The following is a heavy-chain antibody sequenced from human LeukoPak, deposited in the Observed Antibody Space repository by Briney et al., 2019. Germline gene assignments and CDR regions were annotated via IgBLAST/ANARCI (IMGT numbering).Heavy chain of an antibody. CDR3: ARRMDSSGYFRAFGGELWDYFDY. D-gene: IGHD3-22*01. Sequence: GESLKISCKGSGYSFTSYWIGWVRQMPGKGLEWMGIIYPGDSDTRYSPSFQGQVTISADKSISTAYLQWSSLKASDTAMYYCARRMDSSGYFRAFGGELWDYFDYWGQGTLVTVSS. V-gene: IGHV5-51*01. CDR1: GYSFTSYW. J-gene: IGHJ4*02. CDR2: IYPGDSDT.